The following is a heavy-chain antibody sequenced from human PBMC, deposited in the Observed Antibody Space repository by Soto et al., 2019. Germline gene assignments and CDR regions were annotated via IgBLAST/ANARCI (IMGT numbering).Heavy chain of an antibody. CDR3: ARDSAGYCSGGSCYSDY. D-gene: IGHD2-15*01. J-gene: IGHJ4*02. CDR2: ISAYNGNT. CDR1: GYTFTSYG. Sequence: GASVKVSCKASGYTFTSYGISWVRQAPGQGLEWMGWISAYNGNTNYAQKLQGRATMTTDTSTSTAYMELRSLRSDDTAVYYCARDSAGYCSGGSCYSDYWGQGTLVTVSS. V-gene: IGHV1-18*01.